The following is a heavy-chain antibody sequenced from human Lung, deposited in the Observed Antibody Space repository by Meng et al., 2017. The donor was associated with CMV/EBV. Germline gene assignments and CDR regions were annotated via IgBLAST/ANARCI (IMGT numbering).Heavy chain of an antibody. D-gene: IGHD3-10*01. CDR3: LRRSGGSV. V-gene: IGHV4-4*03. J-gene: IGHJ1*01. CDR2: IPHRGSS. CDR1: WYSTPNHYW. Sequence: RESGPALVQPPGNPALPLPFLWYSTPNHYWLAWVRQPPGKGLEWIGEIPHRGSSAYNPSLKSRVSMSIDKSKNQFSLKLTSVTAADTAVYHCLRRSGGSVWGQGTLVTVSS.